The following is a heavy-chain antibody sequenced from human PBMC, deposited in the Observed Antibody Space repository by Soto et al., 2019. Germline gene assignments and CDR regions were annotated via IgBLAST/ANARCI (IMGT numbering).Heavy chain of an antibody. CDR3: VRAEIRGYYWFDP. V-gene: IGHV4-31*03. J-gene: IGHJ5*02. Sequence: SETLSLTCTVSGGSISSGGYYWSWIRQHPGKGLEWIGYIFYSGSTFYNPSLKSRVTISVDTSKNQFSLKLTSVTAADTAVYYCVRAEIRGYYWFDPWGQGTLVTVSS. CDR1: GGSISSGGYY. D-gene: IGHD1-1*01. CDR2: IFYSGST.